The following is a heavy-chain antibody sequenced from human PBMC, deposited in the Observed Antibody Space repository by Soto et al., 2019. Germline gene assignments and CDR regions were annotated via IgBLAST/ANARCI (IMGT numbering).Heavy chain of an antibody. V-gene: IGHV3-23*01. CDR1: GFTFSSYA. Sequence: EVQLLESGGGLVQPGGSLRLSCAAYGFTFSSYAISWVRQAPGKGLEWVSAISGSGGSTYYADSVKGRFTISRDNSKNTLYLQMNSLRAEDTAVYYCAKTVGAPSAFDIWGQGTMVTVSS. CDR3: AKTVGAPSAFDI. D-gene: IGHD1-26*01. J-gene: IGHJ3*02. CDR2: ISGSGGST.